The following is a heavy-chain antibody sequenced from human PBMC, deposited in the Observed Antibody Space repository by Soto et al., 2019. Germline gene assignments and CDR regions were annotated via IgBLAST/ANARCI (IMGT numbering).Heavy chain of an antibody. J-gene: IGHJ4*02. CDR3: ARVYCSGGSCYQLDY. V-gene: IGHV3-74*01. CDR2: INSDGSST. D-gene: IGHD2-15*01. CDR1: GFTFSSYW. Sequence: EVQLVESGGGLVQPGGSLRLSCAASGFTFSSYWMHWVRQAPGKGLVWVSRINSDGSSTSYADSVKGRFTISRDNAKNTLYLQMKSLRAEDTAVYYCARVYCSGGSCYQLDYWGQGTLVTVSS.